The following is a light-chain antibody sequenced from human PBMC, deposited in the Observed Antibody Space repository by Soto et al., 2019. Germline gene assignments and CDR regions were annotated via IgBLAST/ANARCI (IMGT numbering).Light chain of an antibody. CDR2: GAS. CDR3: QQYGSSRWT. V-gene: IGKV3-20*01. Sequence: EIVLTQSPGTLSLSPGERATLSCRASQSVSSIYLAWYQQKPGQAPRLLIYGASSRATGIPDRFSGSGSGTDFTLTISRLVPEDFAVYYCQQYGSSRWTFGQGTKVDIK. CDR1: QSVSSIY. J-gene: IGKJ1*01.